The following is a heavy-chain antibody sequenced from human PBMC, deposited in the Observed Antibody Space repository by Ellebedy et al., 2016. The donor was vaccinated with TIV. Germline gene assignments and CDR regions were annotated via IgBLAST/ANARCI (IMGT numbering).Heavy chain of an antibody. V-gene: IGHV3-33*01. J-gene: IGHJ6*03. Sequence: GESLKISXASSGFTFSSYGMHWVRQAPGKGLEWVAVIWYDGSNKYYADSVKGRFTISRDNSKNTLYLQMNSLRAEDMAVYYCARDYEAGLWYYYYYMDVWGKGTTVTVSS. CDR3: ARDYEAGLWYYYYYMDV. D-gene: IGHD3-16*01. CDR2: IWYDGSNK. CDR1: GFTFSSYG.